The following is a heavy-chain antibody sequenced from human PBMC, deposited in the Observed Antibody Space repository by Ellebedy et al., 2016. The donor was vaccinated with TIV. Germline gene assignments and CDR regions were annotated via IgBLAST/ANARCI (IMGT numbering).Heavy chain of an antibody. CDR3: ATGAMVNGWWFDP. CDR2: IYYSGST. D-gene: IGHD5-18*01. CDR1: GGSISSYY. Sequence: GSLRLXXTVSGGSISSYYWSWIRQPPGKGLEWIGYIYYSGSTNYNPSLKSRVTISVDTSKNQFSLKLSSVTAADTAVYYCATGAMVNGWWFDPWGQGTLVTVSS. J-gene: IGHJ5*02. V-gene: IGHV4-59*01.